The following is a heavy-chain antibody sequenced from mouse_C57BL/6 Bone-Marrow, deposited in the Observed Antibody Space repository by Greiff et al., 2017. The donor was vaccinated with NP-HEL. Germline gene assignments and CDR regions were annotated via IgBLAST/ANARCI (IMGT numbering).Heavy chain of an antibody. Sequence: VKLEESGPGLVAPSQSLSITCTVSGFSLTSYGVHWVRQPPGKGLEWLVVIWSDGSTTYNSALKSKLSISKDNSKSQVFLKMNSLQTDDTAMYYCARQEGKRDYYAMDYWGQGTSVTVSS. V-gene: IGHV2-6-1*01. D-gene: IGHD2-1*01. CDR2: IWSDGST. CDR1: GFSLTSYG. J-gene: IGHJ4*01. CDR3: ARQEGKRDYYAMDY.